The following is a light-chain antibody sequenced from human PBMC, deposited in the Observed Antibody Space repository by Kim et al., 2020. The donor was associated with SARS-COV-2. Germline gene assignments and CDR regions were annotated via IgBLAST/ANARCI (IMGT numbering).Light chain of an antibody. J-gene: IGLJ3*02. CDR1: NIGSKS. Sequence: APGKTARITCGGTNIGSKSVSWYQQKPGQAPVLVIYYDSDRPSGIPERFSGSNSGNTATLTISRVEAGDEADYYCQVWDSSSDHWVFGGGTQLTVL. V-gene: IGLV3-21*04. CDR3: QVWDSSSDHWV. CDR2: YDS.